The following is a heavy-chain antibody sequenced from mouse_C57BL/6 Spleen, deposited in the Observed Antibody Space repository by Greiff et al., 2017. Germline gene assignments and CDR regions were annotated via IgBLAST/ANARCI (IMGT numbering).Heavy chain of an antibody. CDR1: GYTFTSYW. CDR2: LDPSDSYT. V-gene: IGHV1-50*01. J-gene: IGHJ4*01. Sequence: QVQLQQPGAELVKPGASVKLSCKASGYTFTSYWMQWVKQRPGQGLEWIGELDPSDSYTNYNQKFKGKATLTVDTSSSTAYMQLSSLTSEDSAVYYCARGPPYDYVALDYWGQGTSVTVSS. D-gene: IGHD2-10*02. CDR3: ARGPPYDYVALDY.